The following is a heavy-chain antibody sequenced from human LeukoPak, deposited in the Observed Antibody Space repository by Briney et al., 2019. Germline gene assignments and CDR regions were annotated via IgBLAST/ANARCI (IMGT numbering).Heavy chain of an antibody. J-gene: IGHJ3*02. Sequence: GGSLRLSCAASGFTFDDYEMHWVRQAPGKGVEWVSLISWDGGSTYYADSVKGRFTISRDNSKNSLFLQMNILRAEDTALYYCAKVQGRISGAFDIWGQGTMVTVSS. D-gene: IGHD1-14*01. V-gene: IGHV3-43D*04. CDR1: GFTFDDYE. CDR2: ISWDGGST. CDR3: AKVQGRISGAFDI.